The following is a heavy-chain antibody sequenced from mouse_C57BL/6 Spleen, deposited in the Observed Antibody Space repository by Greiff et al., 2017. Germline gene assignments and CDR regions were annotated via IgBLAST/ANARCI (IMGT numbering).Heavy chain of an antibody. CDR2: IYPGDGDT. Sequence: QVQLKESGPELVKPGASVKISCKASGYAFSDAWMNWVKQRPGKGLEWIGRIYPGDGDTKYNGKFKGKATLTADKSSSTAYMQLSSLTSEDSAVYFCASEGVIGIYFDCWGQGTTLTVSS. CDR1: GYAFSDAW. J-gene: IGHJ2*01. V-gene: IGHV1-82*01. D-gene: IGHD2-1*01. CDR3: ASEGVIGIYFDC.